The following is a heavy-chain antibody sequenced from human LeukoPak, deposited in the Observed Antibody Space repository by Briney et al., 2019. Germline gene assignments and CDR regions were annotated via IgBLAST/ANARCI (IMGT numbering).Heavy chain of an antibody. J-gene: IGHJ4*02. Sequence: SQTLSLTCTVSGGSISSSSYYWGWIRQPPGKGLEWIGTIYNSGSTYYNPSLKSRVTISVDTSKNQFSLKLSSVTAADTAVYYCARQASGIFYNQDPHYFDYWGQGTLVTVSS. CDR3: ARQASGIFYNQDPHYFDY. CDR2: IYNSGST. D-gene: IGHD2-15*01. V-gene: IGHV4-39*01. CDR1: GGSISSSSYY.